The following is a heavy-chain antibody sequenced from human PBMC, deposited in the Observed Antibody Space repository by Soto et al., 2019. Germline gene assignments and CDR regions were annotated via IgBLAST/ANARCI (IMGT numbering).Heavy chain of an antibody. J-gene: IGHJ4*02. CDR2: IYHSGST. D-gene: IGHD3-9*01. CDR1: GGSISSGGYS. CDR3: ARDSHYDLLTGYLGLDY. Sequence: SETLSLTCAVSGGSISSGGYSWSWIRQPPGKGLEWIGYIYHSGSTCYNPSLKSRVTISADASKNQFSLQLTSVTAADTAMYFCARDSHYDLLTGYLGLDYWSQGNMVTVSS. V-gene: IGHV4-30-2*02.